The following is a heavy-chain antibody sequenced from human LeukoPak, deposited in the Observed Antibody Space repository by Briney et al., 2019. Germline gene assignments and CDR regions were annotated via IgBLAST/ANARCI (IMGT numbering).Heavy chain of an antibody. Sequence: PGGALRHSCAASGFTFCNYWMYWVRQAPGKGLVWVSRIIGDGSSTTYADSVKGRFTVSRDYAKNTLFLQMISLTAEDTAVYYCARVRCSGSSCYAYSFYYMDVWGRGTTVTVSS. CDR2: IIGDGSST. CDR1: GFTFCNYW. D-gene: IGHD2-2*01. V-gene: IGHV3-74*01. J-gene: IGHJ6*03. CDR3: ARVRCSGSSCYAYSFYYMDV.